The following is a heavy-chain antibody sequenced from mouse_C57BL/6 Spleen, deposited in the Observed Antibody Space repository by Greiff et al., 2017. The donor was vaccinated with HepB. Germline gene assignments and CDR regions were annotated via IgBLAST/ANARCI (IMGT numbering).Heavy chain of an antibody. D-gene: IGHD1-1*01. CDR3: ERDDDYYGSSYLDY. Sequence: EVQLVESGGGLVQPKGSLKLSCAASGFTFNTYAMHWVRQAPGKGLEWVARIRSKSSNYATYYADSVKDRFTISRDDSQSKLYLQMNNLKTEDTAMYYCERDDDYYGSSYLDYWGQGTTLTVSS. V-gene: IGHV10-3*01. CDR1: GFTFNTYA. J-gene: IGHJ2*01. CDR2: IRSKSSNYAT.